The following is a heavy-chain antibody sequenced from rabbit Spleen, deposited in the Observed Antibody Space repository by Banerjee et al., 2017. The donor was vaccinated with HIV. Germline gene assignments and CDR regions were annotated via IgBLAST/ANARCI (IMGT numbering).Heavy chain of an antibody. J-gene: IGHJ6*01. CDR3: ARDTGSSFSSYGMDL. Sequence: QSLEESGGDLVKPGASLTLTCTASGFFSSSSDYMCWVRQAPGKGLEWISCIVGSNSGFTYSATWAKGRFTCSKTSSTTVTLQMTSLTVADTATYFCARDTGSSFSSYGMDLWGPGTLVTVS. V-gene: IGHV1S40*01. CDR2: IVGSNSGFT. CDR1: GFFSSSSDY. D-gene: IGHD8-1*01.